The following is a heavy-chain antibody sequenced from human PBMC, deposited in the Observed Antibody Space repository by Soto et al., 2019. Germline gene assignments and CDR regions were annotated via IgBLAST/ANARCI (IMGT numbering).Heavy chain of an antibody. D-gene: IGHD6-13*01. V-gene: IGHV3-73*02. J-gene: IGHJ4*02. CDR1: GFTFSGSA. CDR3: TSLGGGIAAAGYFDY. Sequence: EVQLVESGGGLVQPGGSLKLSCAASGFTFSGSAMHWVRQASGKGLEWVGRIRSKANSYATAYAASVKGRFTISRVXAXXTAYRQMSGLKTEDTAVYYCTSLGGGIAAAGYFDYWGQGTLVTVSS. CDR2: IRSKANSYAT.